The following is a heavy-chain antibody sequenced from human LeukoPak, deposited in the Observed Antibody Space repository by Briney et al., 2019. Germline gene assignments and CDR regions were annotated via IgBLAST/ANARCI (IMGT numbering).Heavy chain of an antibody. CDR2: IYHSGST. D-gene: IGHD3-10*01. CDR3: ARDRELLWFGELSEYYYMDV. Sequence: SETLSLTCAVSGYSISSGYYWGWIRQPPGKGLEWIGSIYHSGSTYYSPSLKSRVTISVDTSKNQFSLKLSSVTAADTAVYYCARDRELLWFGELSEYYYMDVWGKGTTVTVSS. J-gene: IGHJ6*03. V-gene: IGHV4-38-2*02. CDR1: GYSISSGYY.